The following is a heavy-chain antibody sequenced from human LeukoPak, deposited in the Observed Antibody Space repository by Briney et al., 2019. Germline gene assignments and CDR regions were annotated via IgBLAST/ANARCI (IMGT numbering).Heavy chain of an antibody. V-gene: IGHV3-7*05. J-gene: IGHJ4*02. CDR3: AKDSYSKGDY. Sequence: GGSLRLSCVASGFSFSSYWMSWVRQAPGKGLEWVANIKQDGSESNYVGSVKGRFTISRANAKNSLYLQMNSLRAEDTAVYYCAKDSYSKGDYWGQGTLVTVSS. D-gene: IGHD4-11*01. CDR2: IKQDGSES. CDR1: GFSFSSYW.